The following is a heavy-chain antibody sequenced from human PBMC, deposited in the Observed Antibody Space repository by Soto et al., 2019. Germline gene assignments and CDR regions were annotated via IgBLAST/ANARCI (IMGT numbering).Heavy chain of an antibody. CDR2: ISGSGGST. D-gene: IGHD2-15*01. Sequence: GGSLRLSCAASGFTFSSYAMSWVRQAPGKGLEWVSAISGSGGSTYYADSVKGRFTISRDNSKNTLYLQMNSLRAEDTAVYYCAKSGIVVVVAAPPRGRYMDVWGKGTTVTVSS. V-gene: IGHV3-23*01. CDR1: GFTFSSYA. CDR3: AKSGIVVVVAAPPRGRYMDV. J-gene: IGHJ6*03.